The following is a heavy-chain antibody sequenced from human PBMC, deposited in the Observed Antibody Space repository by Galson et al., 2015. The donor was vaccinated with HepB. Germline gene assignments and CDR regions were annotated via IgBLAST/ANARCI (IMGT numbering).Heavy chain of an antibody. J-gene: IGHJ3*02. CDR1: GGTFSSYA. D-gene: IGHD3-22*01. CDR3: ARDRAQVVVPDAFDI. Sequence: QSGAEVKKPGESLKISCKASGGTFSSYAISWVRQAPGQGLEWMGGIITIFGTANYAQKFQGRVTITADEATSTAYMELSSLRSEDTAVYYCARDRAQVVVPDAFDIWGQGTMVTVSS. V-gene: IGHV1-69*01. CDR2: IITIFGTA.